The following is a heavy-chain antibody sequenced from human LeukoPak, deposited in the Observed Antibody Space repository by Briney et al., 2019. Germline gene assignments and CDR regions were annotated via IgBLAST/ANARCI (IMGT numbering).Heavy chain of an antibody. CDR2: ISSRSTTI. Sequence: GGSLRLSCTASGFDFSNSFMTWVRQAPGKGLEWISYISSRSTTIYYADSEKGRFTISRDNGKNTVYLQMNNLRVDDTAVFYCGKGSLAVPATPLDFWGQGTLVTVSS. J-gene: IGHJ4*02. D-gene: IGHD2-15*01. V-gene: IGHV3-11*01. CDR3: GKGSLAVPATPLDF. CDR1: GFDFSNSF.